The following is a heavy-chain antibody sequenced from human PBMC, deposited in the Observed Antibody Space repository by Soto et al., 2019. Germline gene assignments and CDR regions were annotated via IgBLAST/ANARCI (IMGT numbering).Heavy chain of an antibody. J-gene: IGHJ4*02. V-gene: IGHV1-69*06. CDR3: ARVSTGTGRWYYFDY. CDR1: GGTFSSYA. CDR2: IIPIFGTA. Sequence: QVQLVQSGAEVQKPGSSVKVPCKASGGTFSSYAISWVRQAPGQGLEWMGGIIPIFGTANYAQKFQGRVTITADKSTSTAYMELSSLRSEDTAVYYCARVSTGTGRWYYFDYWGQGTLVTVSS. D-gene: IGHD6-13*01.